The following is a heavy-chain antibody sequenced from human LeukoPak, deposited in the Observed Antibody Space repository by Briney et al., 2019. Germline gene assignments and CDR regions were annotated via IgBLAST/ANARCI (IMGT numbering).Heavy chain of an antibody. CDR2: ISWNSGSI. CDR1: GFTFDDYA. J-gene: IGHJ4*02. D-gene: IGHD2-2*01. Sequence: GGSLRLSCAASGFTFDDYAMHWVRQAPGKGLEWVSGISWNSGSIGYADSVKGRFTISRDNAKNSLYLQMNSLRVEDMALYYCAISASYATPLFVYWGQGTLLTVSS. V-gene: IGHV3-9*03. CDR3: AISASYATPLFVY.